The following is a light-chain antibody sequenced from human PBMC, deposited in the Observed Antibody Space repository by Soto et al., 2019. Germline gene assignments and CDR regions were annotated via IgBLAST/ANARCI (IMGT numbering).Light chain of an antibody. V-gene: IGLV2-14*01. CDR2: EVT. CDR1: GSDVGGYNY. Sequence: QSALTQPASVSGSPGQSITISCTGTGSDVGGYNYVSWYQQHPGKAPKRMISEVTNRPSGVSNRFSGSKSGNTASLTISGLQAADEADYYCTSYSSSNTHVLFGGGTKLTVL. CDR3: TSYSSSNTHVL. J-gene: IGLJ2*01.